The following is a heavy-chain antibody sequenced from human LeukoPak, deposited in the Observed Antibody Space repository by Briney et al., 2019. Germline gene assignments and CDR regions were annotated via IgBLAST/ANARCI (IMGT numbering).Heavy chain of an antibody. D-gene: IGHD3-22*01. J-gene: IGHJ4*02. CDR1: GSIFTSYW. Sequence: GGSLQISCQGSGSIFTSYWIGWGRQVPGKGLEWMGIIYPGDSDTRYSPSFQGQVTISANKSISTAYLQWSSLKASDTAMYYCARHQAYYDSSDYWGQGTLVTVSS. CDR2: IYPGDSDT. V-gene: IGHV5-51*01. CDR3: ARHQAYYDSSDY.